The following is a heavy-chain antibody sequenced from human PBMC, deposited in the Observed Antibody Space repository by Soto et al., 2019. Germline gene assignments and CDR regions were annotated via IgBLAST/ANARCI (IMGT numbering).Heavy chain of an antibody. D-gene: IGHD3-3*01. J-gene: IGHJ3*02. CDR3: AKDRIFGVVIIMPNDAFDI. Sequence: EVQLLESGGGLVQPGGSLRLSCAASGFTFSSYAMSWVRQAPGKGLEWVSAISGSGGSTYYADSVKGRFTISRDNSKNTLYLQMNSLRAEDTAVYYCAKDRIFGVVIIMPNDAFDIWGQGTMVTVSS. CDR1: GFTFSSYA. V-gene: IGHV3-23*01. CDR2: ISGSGGST.